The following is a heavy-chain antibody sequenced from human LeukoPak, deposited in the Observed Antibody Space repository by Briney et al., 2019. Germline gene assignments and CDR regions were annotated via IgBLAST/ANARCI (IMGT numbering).Heavy chain of an antibody. D-gene: IGHD1-26*01. CDR1: GYTFTGYY. J-gene: IGHJ3*02. CDR2: INPNSGGT. V-gene: IGHV1-2*02. Sequence: GASVKVSCKASGYTFTGYYMHWVRQAPGQGLEWMGWINPNSGGTNYAQKFQGRVTMTRDTSISTAYMELSRLRSDDTAVYYCARDRAPSIVGATGAFDIWGQGIMVTVSS. CDR3: ARDRAPSIVGATGAFDI.